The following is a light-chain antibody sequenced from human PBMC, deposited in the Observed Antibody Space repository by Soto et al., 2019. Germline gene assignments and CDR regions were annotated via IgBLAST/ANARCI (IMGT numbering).Light chain of an antibody. V-gene: IGKV1D-13*01. CDR1: QGISSA. Sequence: AIQLTQSPSSLSGSVGDRVTITCRASQGISSALAWYQQKPGKAPKLLIYDASSLESGVPSRFSGSGSGTDFTLTISSLQPEDFATYYCQQFNNYPTFGQGTRLEIK. J-gene: IGKJ5*01. CDR3: QQFNNYPT. CDR2: DAS.